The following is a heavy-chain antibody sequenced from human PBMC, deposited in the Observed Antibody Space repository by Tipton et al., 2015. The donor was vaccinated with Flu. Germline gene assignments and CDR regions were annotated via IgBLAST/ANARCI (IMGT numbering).Heavy chain of an antibody. J-gene: IGHJ5*02. V-gene: IGHV4-38-2*01. CDR1: GYSIRSSNYY. CDR3: ARRDYSNYVSEPKNWFDP. CDR2: IFHSGNS. D-gene: IGHD4-11*01. Sequence: TLSLTCAVSGYSIRSSNYYWAWIRQPPGKGLEWIGNIFHSGNSNHNPSLKSRVTISVDSSRKQFSLQLRSVTAADTAVYYCARRDYSNYVSEPKNWFDPWGQGILVTVSS.